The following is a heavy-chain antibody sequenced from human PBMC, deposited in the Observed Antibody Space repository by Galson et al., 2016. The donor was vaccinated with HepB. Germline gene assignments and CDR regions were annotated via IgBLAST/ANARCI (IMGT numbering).Heavy chain of an antibody. Sequence: PLRLSCAASGFTFSNFWMTWIRQAPGKGLEWVANIKQDGSEKNYVDSVKGRFTISRDNMKNSLFLQMHSLRADDTARYYCTRGVTPGDWGQGTLVAVSS. CDR3: TRGVTPGD. D-gene: IGHD4-23*01. J-gene: IGHJ4*02. V-gene: IGHV3-7*03. CDR1: GFTFSNFW. CDR2: IKQDGSEK.